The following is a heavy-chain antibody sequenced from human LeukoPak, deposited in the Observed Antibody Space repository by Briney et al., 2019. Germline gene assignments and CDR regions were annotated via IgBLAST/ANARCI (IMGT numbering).Heavy chain of an antibody. CDR1: GGSISSGDYY. CDR3: ARPSYYDSKIDP. Sequence: SQTLSLTCTVSGGSISSGDYYWSWIRQPPGKGLEWIAYMYYSGSTYYNPSLKSRVTMSADTSKNQLSLKLSSVTAADTAVYYCARPSYYDSKIDPWGQGILVTVSS. J-gene: IGHJ5*02. CDR2: MYYSGST. D-gene: IGHD3-22*01. V-gene: IGHV4-30-4*01.